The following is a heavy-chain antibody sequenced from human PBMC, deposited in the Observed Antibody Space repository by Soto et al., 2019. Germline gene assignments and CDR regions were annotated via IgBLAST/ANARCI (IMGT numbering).Heavy chain of an antibody. CDR3: ARGRILFY. D-gene: IGHD2-21*01. CDR1: GGSINSGVYS. Sequence: TLYLTCTVSGGSINSGVYSWSLIRQHPGKGLEWIGYIYYSGSTYYNPSLKSRVTISVDTSKNQFSLKLSSVTASETAVYYCARGRILFYWGQGTLVTVSS. V-gene: IGHV4-31*03. CDR2: IYYSGST. J-gene: IGHJ4*02.